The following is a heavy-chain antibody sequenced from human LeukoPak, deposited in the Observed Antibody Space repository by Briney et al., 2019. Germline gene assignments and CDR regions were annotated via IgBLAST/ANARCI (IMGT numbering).Heavy chain of an antibody. Sequence: EAGGSLRLSCAASGFTFSSYAMGWVRQAPGKGLEWVSAISGSGGSTYYADSVKGRFTISRDNSKNTLYLQMNSLRAEDTAVYYCAKGMGYCSSTSCYTGDYWGQGTLVTVSS. CDR2: ISGSGGST. CDR3: AKGMGYCSSTSCYTGDY. V-gene: IGHV3-23*01. CDR1: GFTFSSYA. D-gene: IGHD2-2*02. J-gene: IGHJ4*02.